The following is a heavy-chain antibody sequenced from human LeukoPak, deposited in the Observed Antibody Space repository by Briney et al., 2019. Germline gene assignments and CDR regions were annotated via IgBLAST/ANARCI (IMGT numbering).Heavy chain of an antibody. J-gene: IGHJ4*02. V-gene: IGHV4-59*08. CDR1: GGSISNYY. CDR2: INYNGGGA. Sequence: PSETLSLTCTVSGGSISNYYWSWLRQPPGKGLEWIAYINYNGGGANYNPSLRSRVTISVDTSKNQFSLRLSSVTAADTAVYYCARLEDLGARILFGSGAYHSFDYWGQGIQVTVSS. CDR3: ARLEDLGARILFGSGAYHSFDY. D-gene: IGHD3-10*01.